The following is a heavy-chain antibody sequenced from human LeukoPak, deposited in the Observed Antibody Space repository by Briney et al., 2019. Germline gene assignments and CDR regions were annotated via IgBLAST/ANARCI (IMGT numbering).Heavy chain of an antibody. CDR2: INHSGST. CDR1: GGSFSGYY. Sequence: PSETLSLTCAVYGGSFSGYYWSWIRQPPGKGLEWIGEINHSGSTNYNPSLNSRVTISVDTSKNQFPLKLSSVTAAYTAVYYCAIGQEWGRSWFDPWGQGTLVTVSS. J-gene: IGHJ5*02. CDR3: AIGQEWGRSWFDP. D-gene: IGHD3-16*01. V-gene: IGHV4-34*01.